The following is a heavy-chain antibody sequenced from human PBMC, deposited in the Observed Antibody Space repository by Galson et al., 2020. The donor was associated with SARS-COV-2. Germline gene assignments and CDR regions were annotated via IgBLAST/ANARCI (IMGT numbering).Heavy chain of an antibody. Sequence: GESLKLSCAASGFTFSSYGMHWVRQAPGKGLEWVAVIWYDGSNKYYADSVKGRFTISRDNSKNTLYLQMNSLRAEDTAVYYCARDPLISGSYYPFDYWGQGTLVTVSS. J-gene: IGHJ4*02. V-gene: IGHV3-33*01. CDR2: IWYDGSNK. D-gene: IGHD1-26*01. CDR1: GFTFSSYG. CDR3: ARDPLISGSYYPFDY.